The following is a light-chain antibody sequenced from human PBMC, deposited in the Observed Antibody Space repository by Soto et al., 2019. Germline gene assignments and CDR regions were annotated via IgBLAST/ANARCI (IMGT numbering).Light chain of an antibody. Sequence: EIVMTQSPATLSVSPGERVTLSCRASQSVSSKLAWYQQRPGQAPRLLIYGAFSRATGIPARFSGSGSGTEFTLTISSLQSEDFVVYFGQQYNDWPFTFGPGTKVDIK. CDR3: QQYNDWPFT. CDR2: GAF. J-gene: IGKJ3*01. V-gene: IGKV3-15*01. CDR1: QSVSSK.